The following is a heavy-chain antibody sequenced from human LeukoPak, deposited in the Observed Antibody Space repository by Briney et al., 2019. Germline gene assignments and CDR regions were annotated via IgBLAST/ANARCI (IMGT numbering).Heavy chain of an antibody. CDR3: ARGTTVTRDTWFDP. CDR1: GYTFTSYY. Sequence: ASVNVSCKASGYTFTSYYMHWVRQPPAQGLAWMGIINPSGGSTSYAQKSQGRVTITRDTSTSTVYMELSSLRSEDTAVYYCARGTTVTRDTWFDPWGQGTLVTVSS. J-gene: IGHJ5*02. V-gene: IGHV1-46*01. D-gene: IGHD4-17*01. CDR2: INPSGGST.